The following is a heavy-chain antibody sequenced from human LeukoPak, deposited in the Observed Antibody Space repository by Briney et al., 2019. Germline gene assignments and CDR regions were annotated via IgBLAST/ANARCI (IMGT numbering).Heavy chain of an antibody. CDR1: GFTFSNSW. CDR3: ARYFYGPFDY. V-gene: IGHV3-7*05. Sequence: PGGSLRLSCAASGFTFSNSWMSWVRQAPGKGLEWVANIKQDGSEKHFVDSVKGRFTISRDSAKNSLYLQMNSLRAEDTAVYYCARYFYGPFDYWGQGTLVTVSS. CDR2: IKQDGSEK. J-gene: IGHJ4*02. D-gene: IGHD2/OR15-2a*01.